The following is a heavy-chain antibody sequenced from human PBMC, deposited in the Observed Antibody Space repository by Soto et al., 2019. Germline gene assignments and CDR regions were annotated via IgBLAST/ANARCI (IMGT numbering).Heavy chain of an antibody. V-gene: IGHV5-51*01. D-gene: IGHD2-2*01. CDR1: GYSFTSYW. Sequence: PGESLKISCKGSGYSFTSYWIGWVRQMPGKGLEWMGVIYPGDSDTRYSPSFQGQVTISADKSISTAYLQWSSLKASDTAMYYCARRQTEFCSSTSCPNDVFVIWGKGKMVPVPS. CDR2: IYPGDSDT. CDR3: ARRQTEFCSSTSCPNDVFVI. J-gene: IGHJ3*02.